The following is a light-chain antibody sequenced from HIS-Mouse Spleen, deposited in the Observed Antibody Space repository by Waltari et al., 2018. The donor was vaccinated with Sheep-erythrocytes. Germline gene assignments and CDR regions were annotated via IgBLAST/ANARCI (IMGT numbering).Light chain of an antibody. Sequence: DIVMTQSPDSLAVSLGERATINCKSSQSVLYSSNNKNYLAWYQQKPGQPPKLLLYWASTRESGVPDRFIGSVSGTDFTLTISSLQAEDVAVYYCQQYYSTPLTFGGGTKVEIK. J-gene: IGKJ4*01. CDR2: WAS. V-gene: IGKV4-1*01. CDR3: QQYYSTPLT. CDR1: QSVLYSSNNKNY.